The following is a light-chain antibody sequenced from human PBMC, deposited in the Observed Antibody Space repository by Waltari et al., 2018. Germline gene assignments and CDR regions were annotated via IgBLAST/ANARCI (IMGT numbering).Light chain of an antibody. V-gene: IGKV3-20*01. CDR2: QAS. Sequence: SCKTSQSISKNFAWYQQKPGQAPRLLIYQASSRATGIPDRFSGSGSGTDFSLTISRLEPEDFAVYYCQHYVTLPVTFGQGTKVEIK. CDR3: QHYVTLPVT. CDR1: QSISKN. J-gene: IGKJ1*01.